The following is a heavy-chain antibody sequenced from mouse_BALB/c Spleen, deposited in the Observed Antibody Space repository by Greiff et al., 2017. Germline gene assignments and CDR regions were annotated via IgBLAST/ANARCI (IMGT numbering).Heavy chain of an antibody. V-gene: IGHV1-54*01. CDR1: GYAFTNYL. Sequence: QVQLQQSGAELVRPGTSVKVSCKASGYAFTNYLIEWVKQRPGQGLEWIGVINPGSGGTNYNEKFKGKATLTADKSSSTAYMQLSSLTSDDSAVYFCARGRNGYAMDYWGQGTSVTVSS. CDR3: ARGRNGYAMDY. J-gene: IGHJ4*01. CDR2: INPGSGGT. D-gene: IGHD1-1*02.